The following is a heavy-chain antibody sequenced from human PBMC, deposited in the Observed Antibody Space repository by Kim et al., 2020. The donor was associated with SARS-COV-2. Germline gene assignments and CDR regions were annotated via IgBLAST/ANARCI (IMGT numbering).Heavy chain of an antibody. V-gene: IGHV3-23*01. CDR3: AKVPITMVRGAVYYFDY. CDR1: GFTFSSYA. CDR2: ISGSGGST. Sequence: GGSLRLSCAASGFTFSSYAMSWVRQAPGKGLEWVSAISGSGGSTYYADSVKGRFTISRDNSKNTLYLQMNSLRDEDTAVYYCAKVPITMVRGAVYYFDYWGQGTLVTVSS. J-gene: IGHJ4*02. D-gene: IGHD3-10*01.